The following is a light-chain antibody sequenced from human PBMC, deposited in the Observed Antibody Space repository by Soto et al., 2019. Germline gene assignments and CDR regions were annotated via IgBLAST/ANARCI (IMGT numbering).Light chain of an antibody. Sequence: QSVLTQPPSVSGAPGQRVTISCTGSSSNIGAGYDVHWYQQLPGTAPKLLIYGNSNRPSGVPDRFSGSKSGTSASLAITGRQAEDEAEYYCQSYDSSLSGHVVFGGGTELTVL. V-gene: IGLV1-40*01. CDR2: GNS. CDR3: QSYDSSLSGHVV. CDR1: SSNIGAGYD. J-gene: IGLJ2*01.